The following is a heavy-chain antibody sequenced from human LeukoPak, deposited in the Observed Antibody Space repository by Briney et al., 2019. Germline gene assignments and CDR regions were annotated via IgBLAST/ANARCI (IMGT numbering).Heavy chain of an antibody. Sequence: ASVKVSCTASGYTFTTYSMNWVRLAPGQGLEWMGWINTNTGNPTYAQGFTGRFVFSLDTSVSTAYLQISSLKAEDTAVYYCARGMAELDPWGQGTLVTVSS. CDR3: ARGMAELDP. D-gene: IGHD2-8*01. J-gene: IGHJ5*02. CDR2: INTNTGNP. CDR1: GYTFTTYS. V-gene: IGHV7-4-1*02.